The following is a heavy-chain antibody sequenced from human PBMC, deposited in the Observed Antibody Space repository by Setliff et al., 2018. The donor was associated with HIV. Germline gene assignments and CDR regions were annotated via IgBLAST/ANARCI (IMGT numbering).Heavy chain of an antibody. CDR1: GYTFTSYA. V-gene: IGHV7-4-1*02. CDR2: INTNTGNP. D-gene: IGHD3-22*01. J-gene: IGHJ4*02. Sequence: ASVKVSCKASGYTFTSYAMNWVRQAPGQGLEWMGWINTNTGNPAYAQGSTGRFVFSLDTSVSTAYLQISSLKAEDTAVYFCTRVVNYFDSTGYYLGYWGQGTLVTVSS. CDR3: TRVVNYFDSTGYYLGY.